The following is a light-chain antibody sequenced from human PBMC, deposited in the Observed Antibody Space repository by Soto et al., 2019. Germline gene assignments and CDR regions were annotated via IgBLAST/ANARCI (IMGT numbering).Light chain of an antibody. CDR2: EVT. Sequence: QSALTQPASLSGSPGQSITISCTGTSSDIGGSKYVSWYQQHPGKAPKLMIYEVTYPPSGVSARFSGSKSGNTASLTVSGLRAEDEADDCWISYTSSGTLYVFGTGTKLTVL. V-gene: IGLV2-14*01. CDR1: SSDIGGSKY. J-gene: IGLJ1*01. CDR3: ISYTSSGTLYV.